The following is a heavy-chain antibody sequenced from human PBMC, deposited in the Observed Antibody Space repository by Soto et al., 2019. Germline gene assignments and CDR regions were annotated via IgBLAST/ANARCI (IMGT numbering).Heavy chain of an antibody. CDR1: GGSISSYY. V-gene: IGHV4-59*01. D-gene: IGHD5-18*01. J-gene: IGHJ4*02. CDR3: ARGRIQLWYPFDY. Sequence: SEMLSLTCTVSGGSISSYYWSWIRQPPGKGLEWIGYIYYSGSTNYNPSLKSRVTISVDTSKNQFSLKLSSVTAADTAVYSCARGRIQLWYPFDYWGQGTLVTVSS. CDR2: IYYSGST.